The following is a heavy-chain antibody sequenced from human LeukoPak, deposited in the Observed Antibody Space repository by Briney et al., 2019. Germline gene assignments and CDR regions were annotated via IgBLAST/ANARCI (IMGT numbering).Heavy chain of an antibody. V-gene: IGHV3-23*01. CDR3: AKFTSGWFEDF. Sequence: GGSLRLSCAASGFTFSDYAMTWVRQAPGKGLEWVSTISDSDDSTYYADSVKGRFTISRDFSKNTLYLQINSLRAEDTAVYYCAKFTSGWFEDFWGQGTLVTVSS. D-gene: IGHD6-19*01. CDR2: ISDSDDST. J-gene: IGHJ4*02. CDR1: GFTFSDYA.